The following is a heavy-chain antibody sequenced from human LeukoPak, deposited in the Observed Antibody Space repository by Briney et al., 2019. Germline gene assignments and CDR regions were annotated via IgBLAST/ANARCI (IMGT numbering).Heavy chain of an antibody. J-gene: IGHJ4*02. CDR3: AKDKGHIVATNFDY. V-gene: IGHV3-23*01. Sequence: PGGSLRLSCAASGFTFSDHHMSWIRQAPGKGLEWVSAISGSGGSTYYADSVKGRFTISRDNSKNTLYLQMNSLRAEDTAVYYCAKDKGHIVATNFDYWGQGTLVTVSS. CDR2: ISGSGGST. CDR1: GFTFSDHH. D-gene: IGHD5-12*01.